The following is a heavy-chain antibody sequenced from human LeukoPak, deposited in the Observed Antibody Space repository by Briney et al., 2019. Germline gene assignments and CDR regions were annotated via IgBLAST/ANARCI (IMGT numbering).Heavy chain of an antibody. J-gene: IGHJ4*02. Sequence: PGGSLRLSRAASGFTFSSYAMSWVRQAPGKGLEWVSAISGSGGSTYYADSVKGRFTISRDNSKNTLYLQMNSLRAEDTAVYYCAKRGQTRGWIVVVVAATLYFDYWGQGTLVTVSS. CDR1: GFTFSSYA. CDR3: AKRGQTRGWIVVVVAATLYFDY. V-gene: IGHV3-23*01. D-gene: IGHD2-15*01. CDR2: ISGSGGST.